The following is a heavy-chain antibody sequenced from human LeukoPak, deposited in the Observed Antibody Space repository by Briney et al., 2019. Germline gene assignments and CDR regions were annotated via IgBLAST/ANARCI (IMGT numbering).Heavy chain of an antibody. V-gene: IGHV3-9*01. CDR2: ISRNSGSI. Sequence: GRSLRLSCATSGFIFVDYAMHSVRHAPGKGLEWVSGISRNSGSIGYGASVKGRLTISRDNAKNCLYLQRRSLRVVDTALDYCTKGGERISAFDYWGQGTLVTVSS. J-gene: IGHJ4*02. CDR1: GFIFVDYA. D-gene: IGHD1-1*01. CDR3: TKGGERISAFDY.